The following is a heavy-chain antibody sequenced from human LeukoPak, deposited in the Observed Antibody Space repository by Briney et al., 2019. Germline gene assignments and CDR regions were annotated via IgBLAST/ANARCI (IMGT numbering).Heavy chain of an antibody. CDR3: ATYSSLNRREFQF. D-gene: IGHD3-22*01. V-gene: IGHV3-7*01. J-gene: IGHJ1*01. CDR2: IKTDGSEK. Sequence: GGSLRLSCEGSGFTFSNYWMGWVRQAPGKGLQWVANIKTDGSEKYYVDSVKGRFTISRDNAKNSLYLQMNSLRAEDTAVYYCATYSSLNRREFQFWGQGTLLTVSP. CDR1: GFTFSNYW.